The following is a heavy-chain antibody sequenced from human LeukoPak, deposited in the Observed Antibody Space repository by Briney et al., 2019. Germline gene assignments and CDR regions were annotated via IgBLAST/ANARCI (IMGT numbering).Heavy chain of an antibody. Sequence: PGGSLRLSCAASGFIFSSYAMTWVRQAPGKGLEWVSTISGSGGSTYYADSVKGRFTISRDNSKNTLYLQMNSLRAEDTAVYPCAKYCSGGNCYSGLYWGQGTLVTVSS. CDR1: GFIFSSYA. J-gene: IGHJ4*02. CDR3: AKYCSGGNCYSGLY. CDR2: ISGSGGST. V-gene: IGHV3-23*01. D-gene: IGHD2-15*01.